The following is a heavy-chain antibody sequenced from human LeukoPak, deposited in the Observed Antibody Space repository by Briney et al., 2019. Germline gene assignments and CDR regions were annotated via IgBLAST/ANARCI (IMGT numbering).Heavy chain of an antibody. CDR2: ISSSSSYI. Sequence: GGSLRLSCAASGFTFSSYSMNWVRQAPGKGLEWVSSISSSSSYIYYAHSVKGRFTISRDNAKNSLYLQMNSLRAEDTAVYYCARDPPVAGNNWFDPWGQGTLVTVSS. J-gene: IGHJ5*02. D-gene: IGHD6-19*01. V-gene: IGHV3-21*01. CDR1: GFTFSSYS. CDR3: ARDPPVAGNNWFDP.